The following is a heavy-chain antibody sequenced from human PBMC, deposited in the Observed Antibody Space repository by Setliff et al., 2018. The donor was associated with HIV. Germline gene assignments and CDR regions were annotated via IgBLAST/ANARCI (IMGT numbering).Heavy chain of an antibody. CDR3: ARDYCNGGDCYSEFWDY. CDR1: GYTFTSYG. Sequence: ASVKVSCKASGYTFTSYGISWVRQAPGQGLEWMGIINPSGGSTSYAQKFQGRVTMTGDTSTSTVYMELSSLKSEDTAVYYCARDYCNGGDCYSEFWDYWGQGTLVTVSS. V-gene: IGHV1-46*01. D-gene: IGHD2-15*01. CDR2: INPSGGST. J-gene: IGHJ4*02.